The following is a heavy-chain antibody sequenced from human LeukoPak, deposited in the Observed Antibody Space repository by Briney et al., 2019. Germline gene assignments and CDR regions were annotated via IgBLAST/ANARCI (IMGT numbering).Heavy chain of an antibody. CDR2: ISGSGGST. J-gene: IGHJ4*02. CDR1: GFTFSSYA. V-gene: IGHV3-23*01. Sequence: QPGGSLRLSCAASGFTFSSYAMSWVRQAPGKGLEWVSVISGSGGSTYYADSVKGRFTISRDNSKNTLYLQMNSLRAEDTAVYYCAKQGATAVAAGGDFDYWGQGTLVTVSS. D-gene: IGHD6-19*01. CDR3: AKQGATAVAAGGDFDY.